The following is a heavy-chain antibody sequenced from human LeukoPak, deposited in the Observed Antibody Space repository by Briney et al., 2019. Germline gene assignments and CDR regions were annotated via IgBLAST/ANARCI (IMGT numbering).Heavy chain of an antibody. CDR1: GGSISSYH. Sequence: SETLSLTCTVSGGSISSYHWSWIRQPAGKGLEWIGRMYTSGSTNYNPSLKSRVTMSVDTSKSQFSLKLSSVTAADTAVYYCARDIDILTGRYYYMNVWGKGTTVTVSS. CDR3: ARDIDILTGRYYYMNV. J-gene: IGHJ6*03. CDR2: MYTSGST. V-gene: IGHV4-4*07. D-gene: IGHD3-9*01.